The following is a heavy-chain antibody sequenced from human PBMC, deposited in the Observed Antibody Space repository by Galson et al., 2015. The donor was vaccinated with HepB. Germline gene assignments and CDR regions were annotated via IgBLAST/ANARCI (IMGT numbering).Heavy chain of an antibody. CDR2: ISSSSSYI. CDR1: GFTFSSYS. D-gene: IGHD6-13*01. CDR3: ARTSYSSSWYSHFDY. V-gene: IGHV3-21*01. Sequence: SLRLSCAASGFTFSSYSMNWVRQAPGEGLEWVSSISSSSSYIYYADSVKGRFTISRDNAKNSLYLQMNSLRAEGTAVYYCARTSYSSSWYSHFDYWGQGTLVTVSS. J-gene: IGHJ4*02.